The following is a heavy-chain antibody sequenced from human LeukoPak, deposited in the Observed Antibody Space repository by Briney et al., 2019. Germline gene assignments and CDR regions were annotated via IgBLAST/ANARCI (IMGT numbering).Heavy chain of an antibody. CDR3: ARRRYYDGSGYLE. J-gene: IGHJ1*01. D-gene: IGHD3-22*01. CDR2: IYYSGRC. CDR1: GDSVSRSDSY. V-gene: IGHV4-39*01. Sequence: PSETLSLTCSVSGDSVSRSDSYWDWSRQPPGKGLEWIGTIYYSGRCYYSPSLESRVTMSVDPSNNQFSLNLRSVTAADTALYYCARRRYYDGSGYLEWGQGTLLSVSS.